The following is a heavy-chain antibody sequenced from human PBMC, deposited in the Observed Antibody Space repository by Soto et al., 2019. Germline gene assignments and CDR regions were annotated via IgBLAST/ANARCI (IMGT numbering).Heavy chain of an antibody. V-gene: IGHV1-18*01. Sequence: GAPVKVSCKASGYTFTRYGISWVRQAPGQGLEWMGWISGYNGDTNYAQKFQGRVTMTVDTSTTTAFMELRSLTSDDRAVYYCAKNGQPPYYYYGMDVWGQGTTVTVSS. CDR1: GYTFTRYG. CDR3: AKNGQPPYYYYGMDV. D-gene: IGHD2-8*01. J-gene: IGHJ6*02. CDR2: ISGYNGDT.